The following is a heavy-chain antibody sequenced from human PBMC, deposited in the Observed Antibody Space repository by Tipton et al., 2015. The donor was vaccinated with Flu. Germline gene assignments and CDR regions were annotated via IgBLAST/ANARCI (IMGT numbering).Heavy chain of an antibody. Sequence: LRLSCTVSGGSISSSSYYWGWIRQPPGKGLEWIGSMYYSGSTYYNPSLKGRVTISVDTSKNQFSLKLSSVTAADTAVYYCARGAVVGKLSWFDPWGQGTLVTVSS. CDR1: GGSISSSSYY. CDR2: MYYSGST. D-gene: IGHD1-26*01. J-gene: IGHJ5*02. V-gene: IGHV4-39*07. CDR3: ARGAVVGKLSWFDP.